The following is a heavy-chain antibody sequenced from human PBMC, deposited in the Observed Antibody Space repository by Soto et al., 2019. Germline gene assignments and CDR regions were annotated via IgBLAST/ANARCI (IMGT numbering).Heavy chain of an antibody. V-gene: IGHV1-69*02. D-gene: IGHD3-3*01. J-gene: IGHJ3*02. CDR1: GGTFSSYT. CDR3: ARGPRGVFWSGPADAFDI. Sequence: QVQLVQSGADVKKPGSSVKVSCKASGGTFSSYTISWVRQAPGQGLEWMGRIIPILGIANYAQKFQGRVTITADKSTSTAYLELGSLRSEDTAVYYCARGPRGVFWSGPADAFDIWGQGTMVTVSS. CDR2: IIPILGIA.